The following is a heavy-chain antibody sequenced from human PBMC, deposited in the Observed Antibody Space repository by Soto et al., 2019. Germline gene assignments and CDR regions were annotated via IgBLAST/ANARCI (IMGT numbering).Heavy chain of an antibody. Sequence: QVQLVESGGDVVQPGRSLRLSCAASGSTFSSYDIHWVRQAPGKGLEWVAHISPDGSNAYYADSVKGRFIISRDNAKNMVYLQMNSRRVEDTSVYHWARGPSHGAFDIWGQGTMVTVSS. CDR2: ISPDGSNA. V-gene: IGHV3-30-3*01. CDR3: ARGPSHGAFDI. J-gene: IGHJ3*02. CDR1: GSTFSSYD.